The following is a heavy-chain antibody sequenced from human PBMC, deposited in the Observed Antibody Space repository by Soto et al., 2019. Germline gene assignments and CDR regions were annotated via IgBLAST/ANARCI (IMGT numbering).Heavy chain of an antibody. CDR1: GLTLSTSS. CDR3: ATSYGNAWYTY. J-gene: IGHJ4*02. D-gene: IGHD6-13*01. Sequence: PGGSLRLSCAASGLTLSTSSMNWVRQAPGKGLEWVASIKQGGSEKYYVDSVKGQFTISVDRSKNQFTLQLTSVTVEDTAVYYCATSYGNAWYTYWGQGTQVTVSS. CDR2: IKQGGSEK. V-gene: IGHV3-7*05.